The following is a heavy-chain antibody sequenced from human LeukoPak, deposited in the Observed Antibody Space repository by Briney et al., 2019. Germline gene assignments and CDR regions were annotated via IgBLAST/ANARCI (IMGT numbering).Heavy chain of an antibody. V-gene: IGHV4-4*07. CDR2: IYTSGST. Sequence: PSETLSLTCTVSGGSISSYYWSWIRQPAGKGLEWIGRIYTSGSTNYNPSLKSRVTMSVGTSKNQFSLKLSSVTAADTAVYYCARSDSSGYYTVFDYWGQGTLVTVSS. CDR3: ARSDSSGYYTVFDY. J-gene: IGHJ4*02. D-gene: IGHD3-22*01. CDR1: GGSISSYY.